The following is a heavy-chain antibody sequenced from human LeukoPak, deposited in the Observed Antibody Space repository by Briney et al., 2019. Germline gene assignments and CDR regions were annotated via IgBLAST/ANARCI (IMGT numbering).Heavy chain of an antibody. CDR3: AKEQWLIPFDY. CDR2: INWNGGST. V-gene: IGHV3-20*04. D-gene: IGHD6-19*01. CDR1: GFTFSSYN. J-gene: IGHJ4*02. Sequence: PGGSLRLSCAASGFTFSSYNMNWVRQAPGKGLEWVSGINWNGGSTGYADSVKGRFTISRDNAKNSLYLQMNSLRAEDTAVYYCAKEQWLIPFDYWGQGTLVTVSS.